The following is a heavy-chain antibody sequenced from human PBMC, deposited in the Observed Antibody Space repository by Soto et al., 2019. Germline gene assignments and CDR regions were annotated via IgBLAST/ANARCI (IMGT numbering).Heavy chain of an antibody. CDR2: IYYNGST. Sequence: SETLSLTCAVYGGSFSGYYWSWIRQTPGKGLEWIGTIYYNGSTYYTPSLKSRVTISVDTSKNYFSLRLSSVTAADTAMYYCAMTTVTYPDYFDFWGQGSLVTVSS. CDR3: AMTTVTYPDYFDF. D-gene: IGHD4-17*01. V-gene: IGHV4-34*01. J-gene: IGHJ4*02. CDR1: GGSFSGYY.